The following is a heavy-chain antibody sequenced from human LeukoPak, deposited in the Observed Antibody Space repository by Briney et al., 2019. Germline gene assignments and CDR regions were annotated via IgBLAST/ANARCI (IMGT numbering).Heavy chain of an antibody. CDR2: INPSGGST. D-gene: IGHD4-23*01. CDR1: GYTFTTYY. CDR3: ARDNSVEDTAWWFDP. Sequence: ASVKVSCKASGYTFTTYYMHWVRQAPGQGLEWMGIINPSGGSTSYAQKFQGRVTMTRDMSTSTDYMELSSLRSEDTAVYYCARDNSVEDTAWWFDPWGQGTLVTVSS. V-gene: IGHV1-46*01. J-gene: IGHJ5*02.